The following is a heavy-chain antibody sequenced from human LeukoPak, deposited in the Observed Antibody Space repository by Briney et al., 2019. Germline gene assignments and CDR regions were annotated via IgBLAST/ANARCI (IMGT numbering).Heavy chain of an antibody. V-gene: IGHV1-58*01. D-gene: IGHD3-22*01. CDR1: GFTFTSSA. Sequence: APVKNACKASGFTFTSSAVQWVRQARGQRLEWIGWIVVGSGNTNYAQKLQERVTITRDMSTSTAYMELSSLRSEDTAVYYCAAVGHYYDSSGYSMFDYWGQGTLVALSS. CDR3: AAVGHYYDSSGYSMFDY. CDR2: IVVGSGNT. J-gene: IGHJ4*02.